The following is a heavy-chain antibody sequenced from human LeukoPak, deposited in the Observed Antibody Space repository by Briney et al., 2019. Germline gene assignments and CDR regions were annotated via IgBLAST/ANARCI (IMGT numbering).Heavy chain of an antibody. CDR1: GFTFSSYG. CDR2: ISYDGSHK. CDR3: ATGIYYYDSSGYSSFGY. Sequence: GGSLRLSCAASGFTFSSYGMHWLRQAPGKGLEWVAVISYDGSHKYYADSVKGRFTISRDNSKNTLYLQMNSLRAEDTAVYYCATGIYYYDSSGYSSFGYWGQGTLVTVSS. V-gene: IGHV3-30*03. J-gene: IGHJ4*02. D-gene: IGHD3-22*01.